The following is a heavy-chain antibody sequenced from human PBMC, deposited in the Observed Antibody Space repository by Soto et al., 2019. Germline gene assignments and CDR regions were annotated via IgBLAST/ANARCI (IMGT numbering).Heavy chain of an antibody. CDR3: AKTPLRTGPFDY. CDR1: GFIFSNYA. D-gene: IGHD4-17*01. J-gene: IGHJ4*02. V-gene: IGHV3-23*01. Sequence: EVQLLDSGGGLVQPGESLKLSCAASGFIFSNYAMSWVRQAPGKGLEWVSTISGSGSSTYYADSVKGRFTISRDNSQSMLYLPNGLRAEDTAFYYCAKTPLRTGPFDYWGQGTLVTVSS. CDR2: ISGSGSST.